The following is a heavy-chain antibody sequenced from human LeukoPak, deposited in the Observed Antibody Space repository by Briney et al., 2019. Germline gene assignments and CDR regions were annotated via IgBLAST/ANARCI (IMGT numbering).Heavy chain of an antibody. D-gene: IGHD4-17*01. CDR1: GFTFSSYG. CDR2: ISGSGGST. J-gene: IGHJ4*02. CDR3: AKESTVTHYYFDY. V-gene: IGHV3-23*01. Sequence: GGTLRLSCAASGFTFSSYGMSWVRQAPGKGLEWVSAISGSGGSTYYADSVKGRFTISRDNSKNTLYLQVDSLRAEDSAVYYCAKESTVTHYYFDYWGQGTLVTVSS.